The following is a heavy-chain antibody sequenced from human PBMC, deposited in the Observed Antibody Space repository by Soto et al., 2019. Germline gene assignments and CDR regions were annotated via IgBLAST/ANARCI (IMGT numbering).Heavy chain of an antibody. CDR2: ISYDGSNK. Sequence: QVQLVESGGGVVQPGRSLRLSCAASGFTFSSYGMHWVRQAPGKGLEWVAVISYDGSNKYYADSVKGRFTISRDNSKNTLYLQMNSLRAADTAVYYCAKDSIGSSSSYLYYYYGMDVWGQGTTVTVSS. J-gene: IGHJ6*02. CDR3: AKDSIGSSSSYLYYYYGMDV. D-gene: IGHD6-6*01. CDR1: GFTFSSYG. V-gene: IGHV3-30*18.